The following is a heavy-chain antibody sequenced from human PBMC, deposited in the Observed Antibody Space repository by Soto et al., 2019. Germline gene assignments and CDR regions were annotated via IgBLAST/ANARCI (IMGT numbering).Heavy chain of an antibody. V-gene: IGHV3-48*02. CDR1: GFTFSSYS. CDR3: AREPYDFRGNWFAP. D-gene: IGHD3-3*01. CDR2: ISSSSSTI. J-gene: IGHJ5*02. Sequence: GGSLRLSCAASGFTFSSYSMNWVRQAPGKGLEWVSYISSSSSTIYYADSVKGRFTISRDNAKNSLYLQMNSLRDEDTAVYYYAREPYDFRGNWFAPWGQGTLVPVSS.